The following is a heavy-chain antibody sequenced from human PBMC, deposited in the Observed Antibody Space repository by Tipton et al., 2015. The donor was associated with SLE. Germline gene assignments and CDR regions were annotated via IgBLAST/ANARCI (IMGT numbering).Heavy chain of an antibody. D-gene: IGHD5-12*01. CDR2: SYLDGGT. V-gene: IGHV3-53*05. J-gene: IGHJ4*02. CDR1: GFTFSSYW. Sequence: SLRLSCAASGFTFSSYWMHWVRQAPGKGLEWVSVSYLDGGTAYADSVKGRFTLSRDTSENTVYLQMNGLRPEDTAVYYCANLERYSCYDYHFDYWGQGTLVTVSS. CDR3: ANLERYSCYDYHFDY.